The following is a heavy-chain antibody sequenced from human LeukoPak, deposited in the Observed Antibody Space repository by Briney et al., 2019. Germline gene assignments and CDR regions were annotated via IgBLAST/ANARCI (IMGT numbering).Heavy chain of an antibody. D-gene: IGHD3-9*01. Sequence: SETLSLTCTVSGGSVSSGSYYWSWIRQPPGKGLEWIGYIYYRGSTNYNPSLKSRVTISVDTSKNQFSLKLSSVTAADTAVYYCARGPRLRYFDWLFEVGFDYWGQGTLVTVSS. CDR2: IYYRGST. J-gene: IGHJ4*02. V-gene: IGHV4-61*01. CDR1: GGSVSSGSYY. CDR3: ARGPRLRYFDWLFEVGFDY.